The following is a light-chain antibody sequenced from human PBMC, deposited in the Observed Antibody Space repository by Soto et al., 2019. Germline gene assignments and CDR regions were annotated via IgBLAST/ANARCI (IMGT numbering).Light chain of an antibody. J-gene: IGLJ3*02. V-gene: IGLV2-14*01. CDR3: SSYTSSNTLV. CDR2: EVT. CDR1: SSDVSSYNY. Sequence: QSVLTQPASVSGSPGQSNTISCTGTSSDVSSYNYVSWYQHYPGKAPKLMIYEVTYRPSGVSDRFSGSKSGNTASLTISGLQAEDEADYYCSSYTSSNTLVFGGGTKLTVL.